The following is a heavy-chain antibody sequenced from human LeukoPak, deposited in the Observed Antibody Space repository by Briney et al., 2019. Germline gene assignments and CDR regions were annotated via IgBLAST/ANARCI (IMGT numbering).Heavy chain of an antibody. J-gene: IGHJ4*02. D-gene: IGHD6-19*01. Sequence: SGGSLRLSCAASGFTFDDYAMHWVRQAPGKGLEWVSGISWNSGSIGYADSVKGRFTISRDNAKNSLYLQMNSLRAEDTALYYSAKAAYSSGWYYFDYWGQGTLVTVSS. CDR1: GFTFDDYA. V-gene: IGHV3-9*01. CDR3: AKAAYSSGWYYFDY. CDR2: ISWNSGSI.